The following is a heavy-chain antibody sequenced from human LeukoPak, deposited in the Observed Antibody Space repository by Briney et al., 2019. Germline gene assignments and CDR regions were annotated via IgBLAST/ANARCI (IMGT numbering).Heavy chain of an antibody. V-gene: IGHV4-34*01. D-gene: IGHD5-18*01. Sequence: ASETLSLTCAVYGGSFSGYYWSWIRQPPGKGLEWIGEINHSGSTNYNPSLKSRVTISVDTSKNQFSLKLSSVTAADTAVYYCARGRGRGYSYGYSNYWGQGTLVTVSS. CDR2: INHSGST. CDR1: GGSFSGYY. CDR3: ARGRGRGYSYGYSNY. J-gene: IGHJ4*02.